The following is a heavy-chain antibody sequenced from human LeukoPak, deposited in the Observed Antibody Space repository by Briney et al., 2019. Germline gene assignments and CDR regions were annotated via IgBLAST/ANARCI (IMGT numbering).Heavy chain of an antibody. D-gene: IGHD6-13*01. V-gene: IGHV3-7*05. Sequence: GGSLRLSCEASGFTFSRYWMSWVRQAPGKGLEWVANIKHDGSVKYYVDSVKGRFTISRDNAKNSLYLQMNSLRAEDTAVYFCARDESYSSDYWGQGTLVTVSS. CDR2: IKHDGSVK. CDR3: ARDESYSSDY. CDR1: GFTFSRYW. J-gene: IGHJ4*02.